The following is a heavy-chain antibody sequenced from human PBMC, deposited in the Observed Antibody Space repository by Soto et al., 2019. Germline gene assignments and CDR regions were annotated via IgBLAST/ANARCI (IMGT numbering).Heavy chain of an antibody. CDR2: SSAYNGNT. CDR3: AREGIASACRWFDP. D-gene: IGHD6-13*01. J-gene: IGHJ5*02. Sequence: QVQLVQSGAEVKKPGASVKVSCKASGYTFTSYGISWVRQAPGQGLEWMGWSSAYNGNTNYAQKLQGRVTMTTETSTNTAYMELRSQRSHDTDVYYCAREGIASACRWFDPRGQGTLVTVSS. CDR1: GYTFTSYG. V-gene: IGHV1-18*01.